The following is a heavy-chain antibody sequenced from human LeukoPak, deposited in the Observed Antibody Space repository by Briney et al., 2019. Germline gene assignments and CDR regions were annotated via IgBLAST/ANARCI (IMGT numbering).Heavy chain of an antibody. Sequence: ETLSLTCAVYGGSFSGYYWSWIRQPPGKGLEWVASITGGGITAYYADSVKGRFTISRDNSKNTLYLQMNSLRVEDTAVYYCAKNTVGETIGWDAYDIWGHGTLGAVSS. V-gene: IGHV3-23*01. D-gene: IGHD1-26*01. CDR1: GGSFSGYY. CDR3: AKNTVGETIGWDAYDI. CDR2: ITGGGITA. J-gene: IGHJ3*02.